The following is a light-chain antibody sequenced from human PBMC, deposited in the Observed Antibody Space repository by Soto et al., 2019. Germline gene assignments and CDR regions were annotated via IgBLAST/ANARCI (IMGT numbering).Light chain of an antibody. V-gene: IGKV1-5*03. CDR3: QQYYSYSPGYT. CDR2: RAS. Sequence: DIQMTQSPSTLSASVGDRVTITCRASQNIISWLAWYQQKPGRGPNLLIYRASSLQSGVPSRFSGSGSGTEFTLTISSLQPDDFATYYCQQYYSYSPGYTFGQGTKLEIK. J-gene: IGKJ2*01. CDR1: QNIISW.